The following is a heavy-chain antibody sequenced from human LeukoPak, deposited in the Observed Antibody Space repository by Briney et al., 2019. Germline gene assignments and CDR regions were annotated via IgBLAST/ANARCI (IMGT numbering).Heavy chain of an antibody. CDR1: GFTVSGDY. CDR3: ARDQYDTWSRRGNFDS. V-gene: IGHV3-53*01. Sequence: GGSLRLSCVVSGFTVSGDYISWFRQAPGKGLEWVSVLYYGVSTFYKDSVKGRFTTSGDNFKNTVYLQMNSLRAEDTAVYYCARDQYDTWSRRGNFDSWGQGTLVIVSS. D-gene: IGHD3-3*01. J-gene: IGHJ4*02. CDR2: LYYGVST.